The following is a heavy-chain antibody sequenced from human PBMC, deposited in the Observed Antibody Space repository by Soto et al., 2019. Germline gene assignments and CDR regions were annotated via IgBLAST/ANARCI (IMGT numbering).Heavy chain of an antibody. CDR3: AVPAASVAGASGTYYYYGMDV. CDR1: GGSISSSGYY. J-gene: IGHJ6*02. D-gene: IGHD6-19*01. V-gene: IGHV4-39*01. CDR2: IYYGGSP. Sequence: SETLSLTCTVSGGSISSSGYYWGWVRQPPGRGLEWIGYIYYGGSPYYNPSLKSRVTISVDTSKNQFSLNLSSVTAADTAVYYCAVPAASVAGASGTYYYYGMDVWGQGTTVTVSS.